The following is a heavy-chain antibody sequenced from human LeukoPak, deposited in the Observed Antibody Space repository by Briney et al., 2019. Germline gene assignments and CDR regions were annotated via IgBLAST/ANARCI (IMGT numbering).Heavy chain of an antibody. J-gene: IGHJ6*03. V-gene: IGHV3-30*03. CDR2: ISNNGSDT. D-gene: IGHD2-2*01. CDR1: GFSFTNYA. Sequence: AGGSLILSCAVSGFSFTNYAMHWVRPVAGRGPEWVAVISNNGSDTSYADSVKGRFTISRDNSKNMLFLQMNSLRVEDTSIYYCARDKFPVVPAAMYYMDVWGQGTTVTVSS. CDR3: ARDKFPVVPAAMYYMDV.